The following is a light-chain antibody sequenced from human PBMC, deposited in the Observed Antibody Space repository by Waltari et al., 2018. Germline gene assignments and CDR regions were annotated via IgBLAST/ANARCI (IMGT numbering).Light chain of an antibody. Sequence: DILMTQSPSTLSASVGDRVTITCRASQSIGNWLAWYQQKSGKVPKALIYKASVLASGVPSRFNGSGSETEFTLIISGLQVDDAATYYCQQYNNAWTFGQGTKVEIK. V-gene: IGKV1-5*03. CDR3: QQYNNAWT. CDR2: KAS. J-gene: IGKJ1*01. CDR1: QSIGNW.